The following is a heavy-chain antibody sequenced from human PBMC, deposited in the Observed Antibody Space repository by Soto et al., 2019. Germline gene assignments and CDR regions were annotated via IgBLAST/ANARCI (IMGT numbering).Heavy chain of an antibody. Sequence: QVQLVESGGGLVKPGGSLRLSCEASGFTFSDYYMSWIRQAPGKGLEWVSYMSSSGSNIKYADSVKGRFTISRDNAKNSLYLQMNSLRAEDTAVYYCAREEEDCGGGCANFDYWGQGTLVTVSS. CDR1: GFTFSDYY. J-gene: IGHJ4*02. V-gene: IGHV3-11*01. CDR2: MSSSGSNI. CDR3: AREEEDCGGGCANFDY. D-gene: IGHD2-21*02.